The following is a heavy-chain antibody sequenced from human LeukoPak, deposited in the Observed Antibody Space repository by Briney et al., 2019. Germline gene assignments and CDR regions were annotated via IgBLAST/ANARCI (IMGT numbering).Heavy chain of an antibody. CDR3: ASLAVAGLSEGY. CDR1: GGSISSDSYY. CDR2: IYYSGST. Sequence: SETLSLTCTVSGGSISSDSYYWAWIRQPPGKGLEWIASIYYSGSTYYNPSLKSRVTISVDTSRNQFSLKLSSVTAADTAVYYCASLAVAGLSEGYWGQGTLVIISS. D-gene: IGHD6-19*01. V-gene: IGHV4-39*01. J-gene: IGHJ4*02.